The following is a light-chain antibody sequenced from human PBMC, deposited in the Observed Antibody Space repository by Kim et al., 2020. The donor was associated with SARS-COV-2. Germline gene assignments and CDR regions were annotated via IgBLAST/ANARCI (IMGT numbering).Light chain of an antibody. J-gene: IGLJ3*02. V-gene: IGLV1-40*01. CDR3: QSYDTSLSAWV. CDR2: GDT. CDR1: SSNFGADYD. Sequence: QSVLTQPPSVSGAPGQRVTISCTGSSSNFGADYDVHWYQHLPGAPPKLLIYGDTNRPSGVPDRFSGSKSGTSASLAITGLQADDEADYYCQSYDTSLSAWVFGGGTQLTVL.